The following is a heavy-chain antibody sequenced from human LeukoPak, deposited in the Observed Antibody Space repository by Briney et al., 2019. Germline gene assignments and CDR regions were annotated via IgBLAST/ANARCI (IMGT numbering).Heavy chain of an antibody. D-gene: IGHD3-10*01. CDR2: ISSSGSTI. CDR3: ARDHYYGSGSSDY. Sequence: GGSLRLSCAASGFTFSSYEMNWVRQAPGKGLEWVSYISSSGSTIYYADSVKGRFTISRDNAKNSLYLQMNSLRVEDTAVYYCARDHYYGSGSSDYWGQGTLVTVSS. V-gene: IGHV3-48*03. CDR1: GFTFSSYE. J-gene: IGHJ4*02.